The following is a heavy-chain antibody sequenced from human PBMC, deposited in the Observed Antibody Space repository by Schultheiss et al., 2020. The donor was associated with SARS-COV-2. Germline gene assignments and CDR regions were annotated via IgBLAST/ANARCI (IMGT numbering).Heavy chain of an antibody. V-gene: IGHV3-64D*06. CDR2: ISSNGGST. J-gene: IGHJ5*02. D-gene: IGHD2-15*01. CDR1: GFTFSSYA. CDR3: ARAFIAHCSGGSCYRSGHWFDP. Sequence: GGSLRLSCSASGFTFSSYAMHWVRQAPGKGLEYVSAISSNGGSTYYADSVKGRFTISRDNSKNTLYLQMSSLRAEDTAVYYCARAFIAHCSGGSCYRSGHWFDPWGQGTLVTVSS.